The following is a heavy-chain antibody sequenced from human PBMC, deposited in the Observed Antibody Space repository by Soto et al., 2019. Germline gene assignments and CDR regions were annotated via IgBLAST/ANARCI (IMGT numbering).Heavy chain of an antibody. J-gene: IGHJ4*02. CDR3: STNIAGAASFDY. CDR1: GYTFTSYP. Sequence: QVQLVQSGAEVKKPGASVKVSCKGSGYTFTSYPVHWVRQAPGQRPEWMAWINAGNGNTKYSQKFQGRVTITRDTSASTAYMELNSLTSEDTAVYYCSTNIAGAASFDYWGQGTLVTVSS. V-gene: IGHV1-3*01. D-gene: IGHD6-13*01. CDR2: INAGNGNT.